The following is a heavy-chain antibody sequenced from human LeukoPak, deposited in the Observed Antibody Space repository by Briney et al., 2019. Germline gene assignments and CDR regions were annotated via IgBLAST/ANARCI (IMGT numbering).Heavy chain of an antibody. V-gene: IGHV3-23*01. CDR1: GFTFSNYA. J-gene: IGHJ4*02. Sequence: GGYLRRYCSVSGFTFSNYAMTWLRQAPGKGLEWVSEITGSGNSTYYADSVKGRFTISRDNAKNTLYLQMHSLRAEDTSVYYCARELFDFDYWGQGTLVTVSS. CDR2: ITGSGNST. CDR3: ARELFDFDY. D-gene: IGHD3-10*01.